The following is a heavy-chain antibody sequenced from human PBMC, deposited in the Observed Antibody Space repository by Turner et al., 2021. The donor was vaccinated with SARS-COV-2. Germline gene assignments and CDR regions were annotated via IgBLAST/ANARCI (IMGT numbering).Heavy chain of an antibody. D-gene: IGHD1-20*01. Sequence: VHLVDSGGGLVHPGGSLRLSCAASGFTFSSYWMSWVGQGPGKGLEWVDNIKQDGSEKYYVDSVKGRVTISRDNAKNSLYLQMNSLRAEDTAVYYCARVVWLYWYFDLWGRGTLVTVSS. CDR3: ARVVWLYWYFDL. CDR1: GFTFSSYW. J-gene: IGHJ2*01. CDR2: IKQDGSEK. V-gene: IGHV3-7*01.